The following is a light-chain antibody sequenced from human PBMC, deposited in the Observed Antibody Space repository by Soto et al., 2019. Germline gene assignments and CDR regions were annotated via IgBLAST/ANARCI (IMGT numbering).Light chain of an antibody. CDR2: GAS. J-gene: IGKJ1*01. V-gene: IGKV3-20*01. CDR1: QSVSSSY. Sequence: EIVLTQSPGTLSLSPGERATLSCRASQSVSSSYLAWYQQKPGQAPRLLIYGASSRATVIPDRFSGSGSGTDVTLTISRLEPEDCAVYYCQQYGSSPGTFGQGTKVEIK. CDR3: QQYGSSPGT.